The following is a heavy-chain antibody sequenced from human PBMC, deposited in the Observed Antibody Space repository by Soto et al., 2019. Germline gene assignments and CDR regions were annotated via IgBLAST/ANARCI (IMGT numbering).Heavy chain of an antibody. V-gene: IGHV1-18*01. CDR2: ISAYNGNT. CDR3: AKEKAAAGTSPLSY. D-gene: IGHD6-13*01. Sequence: VSVKVDCKASGYSYTGYGSSWLSQTKEQGLEWMGWISAYNGNTNYAQKLQGRVTMTTDTSTSTAYMELRSLRSDDTAVYYCAKEKAAAGTSPLSYWGQGTLVTVSS. J-gene: IGHJ4*02. CDR1: GYSYTGYG.